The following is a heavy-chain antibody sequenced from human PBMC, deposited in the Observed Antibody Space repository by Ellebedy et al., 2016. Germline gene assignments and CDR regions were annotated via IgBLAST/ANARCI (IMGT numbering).Heavy chain of an antibody. CDR2: ISSSGSTI. J-gene: IGHJ6*02. CDR1: GFTFSDYY. V-gene: IGHV3-11*01. CDR3: ARDAPSLRFMEWPQVGYYGMDV. D-gene: IGHD3-3*01. Sequence: GGSLRLSCAASGFTFSDYYMSWIRQAPGKGLEWVSYISSSGSTIYYADSVKGRFTISRDNAKNSLYLQMNSLRAEDTAVYYCARDAPSLRFMEWPQVGYYGMDVWGQGTTVTVSS.